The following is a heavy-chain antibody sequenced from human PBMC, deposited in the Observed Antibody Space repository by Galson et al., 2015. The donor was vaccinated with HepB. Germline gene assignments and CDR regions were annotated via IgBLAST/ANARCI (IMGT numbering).Heavy chain of an antibody. D-gene: IGHD1-14*01. CDR3: TTTVRPEDFLEY. CDR1: GFTFSDAW. CDR2: IKSRRFGGKV. J-gene: IGHJ4*02. V-gene: IGHV3-15*01. Sequence: SLRLSCAASGFTFSDAWMSWVRQAPGKGLEWVARIKSRRFGGKVDYGTPVKGRFTISRDDSKHTLSLLMDSLKTEDTAVYYCTTTVRPEDFLEYWGRGSLVTVSS.